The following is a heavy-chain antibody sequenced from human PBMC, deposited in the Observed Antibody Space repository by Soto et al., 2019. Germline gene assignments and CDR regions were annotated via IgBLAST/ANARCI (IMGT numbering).Heavy chain of an antibody. D-gene: IGHD4-4*01. CDR1: GDTFGRFT. J-gene: IGHJ5*02. CDR2: IKPISDIT. CDR3: ARDPSTINKLIGVWFDP. Sequence: GASVKVSCKASGDTFGRFTINWVRQTPGQGLEWMGGIKPISDITNYAQRFQGRVTFTADASTSTVYLELSGLRSEDTAMYYCARDPSTINKLIGVWFDPWGQGTLVTVSS. V-gene: IGHV1-69*13.